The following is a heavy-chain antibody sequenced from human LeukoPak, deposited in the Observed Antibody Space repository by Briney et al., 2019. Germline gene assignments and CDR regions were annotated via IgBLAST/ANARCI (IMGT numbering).Heavy chain of an antibody. D-gene: IGHD5-18*01. Sequence: ASVKVSCEASGYTFTGYYMHWVRQAPGQGLEWMGWINPNSGGTNYAQKFQGRVTITADKSTSTAYMELSSLRSEDTAVYYCATSVDTAMVDYWGQGTLVTVSS. CDR2: INPNSGGT. CDR1: GYTFTGYY. CDR3: ATSVDTAMVDY. V-gene: IGHV1-2*02. J-gene: IGHJ4*02.